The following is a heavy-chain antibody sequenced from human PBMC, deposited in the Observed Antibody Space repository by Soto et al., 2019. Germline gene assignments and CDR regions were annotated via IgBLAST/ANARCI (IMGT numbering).Heavy chain of an antibody. CDR3: ARDRAYYDSSGYYFDY. CDR1: VGTFSSYA. Sequence: SVKVSCKASVGTFSSYAISWVRQAPGQGLEWMGGIIPIFGTANHAQKFQGRVTITADESTSTAYMELSSLRSEDTAVYYCARDRAYYDSSGYYFDYWGQGTLVTVSS. V-gene: IGHV1-69*13. CDR2: IIPIFGTA. J-gene: IGHJ4*02. D-gene: IGHD3-22*01.